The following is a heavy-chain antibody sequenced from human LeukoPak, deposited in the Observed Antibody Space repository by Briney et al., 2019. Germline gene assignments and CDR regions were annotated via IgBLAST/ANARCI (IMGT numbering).Heavy chain of an antibody. CDR3: ARGFGYSYGYLVY. J-gene: IGHJ4*02. Sequence: ASVKVSCKASGYTFTGYYMHWVRQAPGRGLEWMGWINPDSGGTNYAQKFQGRVTMTRDTSISTAYMELSRLRSDDTAVYYCARGFGYSYGYLVYWGQGTLVTVSS. V-gene: IGHV1-2*02. CDR2: INPDSGGT. CDR1: GYTFTGYY. D-gene: IGHD5-18*01.